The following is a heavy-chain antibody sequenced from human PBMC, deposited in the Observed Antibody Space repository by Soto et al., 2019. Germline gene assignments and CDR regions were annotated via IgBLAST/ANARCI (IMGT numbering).Heavy chain of an antibody. Sequence: EVQLVESGGGLVQPGRSLRLSCAASGFTFDDYAMHWVRQAPGKGLEWVSGISWNSGSIGYADSVKGRFIISRDNAKNSLYLQMNSLRAEDTALYYCAKADGGNHYWYFDLWGRGTLVTVSS. D-gene: IGHD2-15*01. CDR2: ISWNSGSI. CDR3: AKADGGNHYWYFDL. CDR1: GFTFDDYA. V-gene: IGHV3-9*01. J-gene: IGHJ2*01.